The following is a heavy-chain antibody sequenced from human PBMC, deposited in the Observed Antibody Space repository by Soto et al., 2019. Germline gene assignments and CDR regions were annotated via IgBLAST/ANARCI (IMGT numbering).Heavy chain of an antibody. D-gene: IGHD6-19*01. V-gene: IGHV3-9*01. J-gene: IGHJ6*02. CDR2: ISLNSGSI. Sequence: PGGSLRLSCAASGFNFEDYAIHWVRQAPGKGLEWVSGISLNSGSIGYADSVKGRFTISRDNAKNSLYLQMNSLRPEDTALYYCAKDRGVRYGSGSYYGMDVWGQGTTVTVSS. CDR1: GFNFEDYA. CDR3: AKDRGVRYGSGSYYGMDV.